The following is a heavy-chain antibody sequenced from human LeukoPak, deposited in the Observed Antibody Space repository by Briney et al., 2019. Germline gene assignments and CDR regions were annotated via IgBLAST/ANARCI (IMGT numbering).Heavy chain of an antibody. CDR1: GGSFSGYY. Sequence: SETLSLTCAVYGGSFSGYYWSWIRQPPGKGLEWIGEINHSGSTNYNPSLKSRVTILVDTSKNQFSLKLSSATACDTSPYYCARGHSPVTTKVSYFQHWGQGTLVTVSS. V-gene: IGHV4-34*01. CDR3: ARGHSPVTTKVSYFQH. D-gene: IGHD4-17*01. CDR2: INHSGST. J-gene: IGHJ1*01.